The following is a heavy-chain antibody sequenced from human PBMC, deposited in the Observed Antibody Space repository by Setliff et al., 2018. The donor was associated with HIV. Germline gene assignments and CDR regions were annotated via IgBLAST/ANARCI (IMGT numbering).Heavy chain of an antibody. D-gene: IGHD1-26*01. CDR2: IHPNTGST. J-gene: IGHJ3*01. CDR1: GYTFTGYY. CDR3: AKQGYSDSLYAFDV. V-gene: IGHV1-2*06. Sequence: ASVKVSCKASGYTFTGYYIHWVRRAPGQGLELMGRIHPNTGSTNYLQEFQGRVTITRDTSMSTVYMALTGLTSDDTAVYYCAKQGYSDSLYAFDVWGQGTMVTVSS.